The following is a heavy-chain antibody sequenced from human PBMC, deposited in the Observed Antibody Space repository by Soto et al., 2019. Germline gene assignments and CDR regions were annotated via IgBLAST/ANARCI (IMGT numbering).Heavy chain of an antibody. CDR3: ARGPGAGTYYYYYTMDV. J-gene: IGHJ6*02. CDR1: GGSISSSGHY. V-gene: IGHV4-31*03. D-gene: IGHD6-19*01. CDR2: IYYTGSP. Sequence: QVQLQESGPGLVKPSQTLSLTCTVSGGSISSSGHYWSWIRQHPGKGLEWIGYIYYTGSPSYNPXLKRRAIISVXXAXRXXSLKLGSVTAADTAVYHCARGPGAGTYYYYYTMDVWGQGTTVTVSS.